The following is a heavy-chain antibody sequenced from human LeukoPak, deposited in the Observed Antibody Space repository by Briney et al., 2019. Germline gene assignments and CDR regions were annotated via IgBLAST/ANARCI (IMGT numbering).Heavy chain of an antibody. V-gene: IGHV4-61*02. D-gene: IGHD3-3*01. CDR2: MYTSGST. CDR3: ARNGPCIGGIDY. CDR1: GGSISSGSYY. Sequence: ASETLSLTCTVSGGSISSGSYYWSWLRQPAGKGLEWIGRMYTSGSTNYNPSLKSRFTISVDTSKNQFSLKLNSVTAAGTAVYYCARNGPCIGGIDYWGQGTLVTVSS. J-gene: IGHJ4*02.